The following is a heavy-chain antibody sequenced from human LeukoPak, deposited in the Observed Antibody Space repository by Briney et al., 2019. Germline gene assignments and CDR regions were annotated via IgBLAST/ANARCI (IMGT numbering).Heavy chain of an antibody. CDR3: AKDPPPNPHYLPAATFDY. Sequence: AGGSLRLSCAVSGFTFSTYGMHWVRQSPGKGLEWVAVISYDGSHKYYADSVRGRFTISRDNSKNTLYLQMNSLRAEDTAVYYCAKDPPPNPHYLPAATFDYWGQGTLVTVSS. CDR2: ISYDGSHK. J-gene: IGHJ4*02. D-gene: IGHD2-2*01. CDR1: GFTFSTYG. V-gene: IGHV3-30*18.